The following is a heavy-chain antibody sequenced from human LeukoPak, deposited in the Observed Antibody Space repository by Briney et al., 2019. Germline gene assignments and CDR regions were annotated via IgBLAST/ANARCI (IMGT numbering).Heavy chain of an antibody. V-gene: IGHV4-34*01. D-gene: IGHD2-15*01. CDR1: GESLNSYY. Sequence: SETLSLTCAVYGESLNSYYWSWVRQPPGEGLEWIGEIYESGTTKYNPSLKSRVAISMVPSKQQFSLRLSSVTAADTAVYYCAGGAWATRLASWGLGTPVIVSS. CDR3: AGGAWATRLAS. CDR2: IYESGTT. J-gene: IGHJ4*02.